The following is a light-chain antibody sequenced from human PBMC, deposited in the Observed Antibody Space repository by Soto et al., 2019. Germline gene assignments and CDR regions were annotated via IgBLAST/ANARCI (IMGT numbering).Light chain of an antibody. CDR3: QQYDKWPRT. V-gene: IGKV3-15*01. J-gene: IGKJ1*01. CDR2: GES. Sequence: VMTQSPATLSVSPGERATLSCRASQSVSRKLAWYQQTSGQAPRLLMYGESTRATGVPDRLSGSGSGTELNLTISKLQSEDFAVYHCQQYDKWPRTCGQGTKVDIK. CDR1: QSVSRK.